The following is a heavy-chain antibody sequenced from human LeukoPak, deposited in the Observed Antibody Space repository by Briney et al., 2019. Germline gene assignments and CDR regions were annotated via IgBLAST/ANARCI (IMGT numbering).Heavy chain of an antibody. CDR2: MNPNSGNT. V-gene: IGHV1-8*03. CDR1: GYTFTSYD. CDR3: ARVKPWDGYNPYYFDY. D-gene: IGHD5-24*01. J-gene: IGHJ4*02. Sequence: ASVKVSCKASGYTFTSYDINWVRQATGQGLEWMGWMNPNSGNTGYAQKFQGRGTITRNTSISTAYMELSSLRSEDTAVYYCARVKPWDGYNPYYFDYWGQGTLVTVSS.